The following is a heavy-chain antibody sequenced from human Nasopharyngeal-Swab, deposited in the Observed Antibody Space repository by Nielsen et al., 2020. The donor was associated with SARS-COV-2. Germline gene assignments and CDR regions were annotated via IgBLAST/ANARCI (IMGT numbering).Heavy chain of an antibody. J-gene: IGHJ1*01. CDR1: GHIFTTYV. Sequence: ASVKVSCKASGHIFTTYVMHWVRQAPGQGLEWMGWINAANGDTKYSQKFEGRVTITTDTSARTAYMELSSLTSGDTAVYCCAYISGAGLWGQGTLLTVSS. CDR3: AYISGAGL. CDR2: INAANGDT. V-gene: IGHV1-3*01. D-gene: IGHD6-13*01.